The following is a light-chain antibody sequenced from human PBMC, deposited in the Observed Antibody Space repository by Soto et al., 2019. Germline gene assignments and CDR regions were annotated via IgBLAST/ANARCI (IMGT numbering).Light chain of an antibody. V-gene: IGKV1-27*01. CDR2: AAS. J-gene: IGKJ3*01. CDR3: QKYHSAPFT. Sequence: DIQMTQSPSSLSASVGDRVTITCRASQAISNSLAWYQQKPGKVPKVLIYAASTLQSGVPSRFSGSGSGTDSTLTITSLQPEDVATYFCQKYHSAPFTFGPGTKVDIK. CDR1: QAISNS.